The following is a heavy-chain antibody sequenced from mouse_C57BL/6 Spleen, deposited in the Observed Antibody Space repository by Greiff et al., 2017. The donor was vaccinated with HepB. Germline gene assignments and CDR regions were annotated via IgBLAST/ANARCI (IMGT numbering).Heavy chain of an antibody. CDR3: ARGGSNYVWYFDV. Sequence: VQGVESGAELVRPGTSVKVSCKASGYAFTNYLIEWVKQRPGQGLEWIGVINPGSGGTNYNEKFKGKATLTADKSSSTAYMQLSSLTSEDSAVYFCARGGSNYVWYFDVWGTGTTVTVSS. V-gene: IGHV1-54*01. J-gene: IGHJ1*03. D-gene: IGHD2-5*01. CDR2: INPGSGGT. CDR1: GYAFTNYL.